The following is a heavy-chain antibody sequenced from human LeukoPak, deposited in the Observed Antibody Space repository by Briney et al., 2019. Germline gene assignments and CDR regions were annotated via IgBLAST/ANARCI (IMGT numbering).Heavy chain of an antibody. D-gene: IGHD3-10*01. CDR1: GFTFEEYG. J-gene: IGHJ1*01. CDR2: ISLNGGAT. CDR3: VRSITMFQY. Sequence: PGESLRPSCVASGFTFEEYGMSWVRQAPGKGLEWVSGISLNGGATGYADSVKGRFTISRDNAKNSLYLQMNSLRAEDTALYYCVRSITMFQYGGQGTLVTVSS. V-gene: IGHV3-20*04.